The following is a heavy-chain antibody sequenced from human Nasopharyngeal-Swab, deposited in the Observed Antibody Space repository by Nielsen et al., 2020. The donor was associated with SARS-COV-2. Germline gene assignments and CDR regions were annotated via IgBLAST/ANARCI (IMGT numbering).Heavy chain of an antibody. V-gene: IGHV4-34*01. CDR3: ARRAVLRYPWPTKMGNAFDI. CDR2: INHRGSS. Sequence: SETLSLTCAVYGGSFSGYYWSWIRQPPGKGLEWIGEINHRGSSNYNPSLKSRVTISVDTSKNQFSLKLSSVTAADTAVYYCARRAVLRYPWPTKMGNAFDIWGQGTMVTVSS. D-gene: IGHD3-9*01. CDR1: GGSFSGYY. J-gene: IGHJ3*02.